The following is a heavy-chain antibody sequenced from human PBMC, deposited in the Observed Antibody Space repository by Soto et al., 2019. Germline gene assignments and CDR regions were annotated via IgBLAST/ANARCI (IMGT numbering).Heavy chain of an antibody. CDR1: GGSIDSGDYY. Sequence: PSETLSLTCTVSGGSIDSGDYYWSWIRQPPGKGLEWIGYVYYSGTTNYNPFLKSRVTLSLDKSKNQFSLKMNSVTAADTAVYYCARGRVVVPAAVMFNCLDPWGQGALVTVSS. J-gene: IGHJ5*02. D-gene: IGHD2-2*01. V-gene: IGHV4-61*08. CDR2: VYYSGTT. CDR3: ARGRVVVPAAVMFNCLDP.